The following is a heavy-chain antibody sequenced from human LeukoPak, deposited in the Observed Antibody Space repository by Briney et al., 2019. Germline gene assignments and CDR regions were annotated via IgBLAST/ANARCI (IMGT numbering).Heavy chain of an antibody. CDR2: NNGDGSTT. D-gene: IGHD2-15*01. J-gene: IGHJ5*02. Sequence: GGSLRLSCVASGFTLSGYWMYWVRQAPGKGLMYISRNNGDGSTTNYADVVKGRFTMSRDNVKNTLYLQMNSLRVEDTAVYYCARDPRNVGLAPWGQGTLVTVSS. CDR3: ARDPRNVGLAP. V-gene: IGHV3-74*01. CDR1: GFTLSGYW.